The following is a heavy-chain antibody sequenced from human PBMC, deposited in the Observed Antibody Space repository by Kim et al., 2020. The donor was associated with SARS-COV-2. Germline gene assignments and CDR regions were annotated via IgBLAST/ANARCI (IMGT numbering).Heavy chain of an antibody. V-gene: IGHV1-46*01. CDR3: ARDRGQYQLLYAADY. D-gene: IGHD2-2*02. CDR2: INPSGGST. J-gene: IGHJ4*02. CDR1: GYTFTSYY. Sequence: ASVKVSCKASGYTFTSYYMHWVRQAPGQGLEWMGIINPSGGSTSYAQKFQGRVTMTRDTSTSTVYMELSSLRSEDTAVYYCARDRGQYQLLYAADYWGQGTLVTVSS.